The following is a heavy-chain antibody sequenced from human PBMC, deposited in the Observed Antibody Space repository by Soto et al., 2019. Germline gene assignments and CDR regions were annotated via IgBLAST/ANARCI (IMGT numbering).Heavy chain of an antibody. CDR2: IYYSGST. V-gene: IGHV4-61*05. CDR1: GGSISSSSYY. Sequence: SETLSLTCTVSGGSISSSSYYWSWIRQPPGKGLEWIGYIYYSGSTNYNPSLKSRVTISVDTSKNQFSLKLSSVTAADTAVYYCARVPDYSGQGTLVTGLL. J-gene: IGHJ4*02. CDR3: ARVPDY. D-gene: IGHD2-2*01.